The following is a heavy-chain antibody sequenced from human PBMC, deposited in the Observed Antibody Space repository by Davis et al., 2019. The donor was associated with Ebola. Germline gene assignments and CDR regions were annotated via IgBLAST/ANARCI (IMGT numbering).Heavy chain of an antibody. D-gene: IGHD3-10*01. V-gene: IGHV3-30*03. Sequence: PGGSLRLSCVGSKFTFSTYAMHWVRQAPGKGLEWVAGISNDGSSQKYADSVKGRFTISRDNSDNTVYLQMNSLRIDDTAVYYCARVHLWFGELLSNWFDPWGQGTLVTVSS. CDR2: ISNDGSSQ. CDR3: ARVHLWFGELLSNWFDP. J-gene: IGHJ5*02. CDR1: KFTFSTYA.